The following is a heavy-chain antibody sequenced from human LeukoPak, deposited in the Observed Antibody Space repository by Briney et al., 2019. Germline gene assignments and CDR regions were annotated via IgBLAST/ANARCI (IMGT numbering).Heavy chain of an antibody. D-gene: IGHD2-2*01. J-gene: IGHJ6*03. CDR1: GGSFSSYD. CDR3: ARGLCSSSTSCYPKRKYYYYYYMDV. V-gene: IGHV4-34*01. CDR2: INGSGST. Sequence: PSETLSLTCAVSGGSFSSYDWSWIRQPPGKGLEWIGEINGSGSTNYNPSLKSRVTISVDTSKNQFSLKLSSVTAADTAVYYCARGLCSSSTSCYPKRKYYYYYYMDVWGKGTTVTVSS.